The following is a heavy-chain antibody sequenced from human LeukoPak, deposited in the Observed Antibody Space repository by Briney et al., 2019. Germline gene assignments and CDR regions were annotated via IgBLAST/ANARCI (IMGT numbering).Heavy chain of an antibody. CDR2: IWYDGNNK. Sequence: GGSLRLSCAASGFTFNDFGMHWVRQAPGKGLEWVAFIWYDGNNKYYADSVKGRFTISRDNAKNSLYLQMNGLRAEDTAVYYCARGRGSLFDYWGQGTLVTVSS. CDR1: GFTFNDFG. CDR3: ARGRGSLFDY. V-gene: IGHV3-33*01. J-gene: IGHJ4*02. D-gene: IGHD1-26*01.